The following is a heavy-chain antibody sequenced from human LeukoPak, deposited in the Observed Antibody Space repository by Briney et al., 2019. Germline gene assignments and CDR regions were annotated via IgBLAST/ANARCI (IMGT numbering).Heavy chain of an antibody. CDR3: ARDRYCSSTSCAPGDY. CDR1: GFTFSSYG. V-gene: IGHV3-33*01. J-gene: IGHJ4*02. Sequence: GGSPRLSCAASGFTFSSYGMHWVRQAPGKGLEWVAVIWYDGSNKYYADSVKGRFTISRDNSKNTLYLQMNSLRAEDTAVYYCARDRYCSSTSCAPGDYWGQGTLVTVSS. CDR2: IWYDGSNK. D-gene: IGHD2-2*01.